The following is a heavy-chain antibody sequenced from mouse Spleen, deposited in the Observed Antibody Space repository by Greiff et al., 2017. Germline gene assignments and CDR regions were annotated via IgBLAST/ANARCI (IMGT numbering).Heavy chain of an antibody. CDR3: TIYGNFAWFAY. D-gene: IGHD2-1*01. CDR2: IRLKSDNYAT. V-gene: IGHV6-3*01. CDR1: GFTFSNYW. Sequence: EVKVVESGGGLVQPGGSMKLSCVASGFTFSNYWMNWVRQSPEKGLEWVAQIRLKSDNYATHYAESVKGRFTISRDDSKSSVYLQMNNLRAEDTGIYYCTIYGNFAWFAYWGQGTLVTVSA. J-gene: IGHJ3*01.